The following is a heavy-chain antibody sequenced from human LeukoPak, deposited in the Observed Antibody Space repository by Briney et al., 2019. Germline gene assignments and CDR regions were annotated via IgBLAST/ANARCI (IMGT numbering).Heavy chain of an antibody. J-gene: IGHJ6*03. CDR1: GGFFSGYY. CDR2: INHSGST. Sequence: PSETLSLTCAVYGGFFSGYYWSWIRQPPGKGLEWIGEINHSGSTNYNPSLKSRVTISVDTSKNQFSLKLSSVIAADTAVYYCARTTEGYCSSASCFGFSYSYYMDVWGKGTTVTISS. V-gene: IGHV4-34*01. CDR3: ARTTEGYCSSASCFGFSYSYYMDV. D-gene: IGHD2-2*01.